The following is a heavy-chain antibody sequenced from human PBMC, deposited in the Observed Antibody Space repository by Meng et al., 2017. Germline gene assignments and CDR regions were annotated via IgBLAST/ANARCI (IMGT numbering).Heavy chain of an antibody. D-gene: IGHD6-19*01. CDR2: INPHSGGT. CDR3: ARRVAVAGNTSRVRWFDP. V-gene: IGHV1-2*02. J-gene: IGHJ5*02. CDR1: GHTFTDYY. Sequence: QVQRGQAAAEVKKPGALVKVSCKASGHTFTDYYVHWVRQAPGQGLEWMGWINPHSGGTYFAQNFQGRVTLTSDTSISTAYMELSRLRSDDTAMYYCARRVAVAGNTSRVRWFDPWGQGTLVTVTS.